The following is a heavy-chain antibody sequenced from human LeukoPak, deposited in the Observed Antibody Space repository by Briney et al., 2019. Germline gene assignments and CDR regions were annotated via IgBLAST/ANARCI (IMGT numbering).Heavy chain of an antibody. Sequence: ASVKVSCKVSGYTLTELSMHWVRQAPGKGLEWMGGFDPEDGETIYAQKFQGRVTMTEDTSTDTAYMELSSLRSEDTAVYYCATVLPLYGSGANWFDPRGQGTLVTVSS. CDR2: FDPEDGET. CDR1: GYTLTELS. J-gene: IGHJ5*02. CDR3: ATVLPLYGSGANWFDP. V-gene: IGHV1-24*01. D-gene: IGHD3-10*01.